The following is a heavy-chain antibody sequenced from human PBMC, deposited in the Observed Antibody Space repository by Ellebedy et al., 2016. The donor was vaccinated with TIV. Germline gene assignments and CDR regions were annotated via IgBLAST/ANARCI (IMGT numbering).Heavy chain of an antibody. Sequence: PGGSLRLSCAASGFTFSSSAMGWVRQAPGKGPEWVSAFSDDGGRTYYPDSVNGRFTISRDNSKSTLFLQMNSLRAEDAAKYYCTKHRTSASMDVWGQGTTVAVSS. CDR3: TKHRTSASMDV. CDR1: GFTFSSSA. J-gene: IGHJ6*02. D-gene: IGHD6-25*01. V-gene: IGHV3-23*01. CDR2: FSDDGGRT.